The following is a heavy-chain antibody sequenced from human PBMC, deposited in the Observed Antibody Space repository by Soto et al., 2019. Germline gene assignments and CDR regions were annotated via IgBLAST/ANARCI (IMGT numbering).Heavy chain of an antibody. Sequence: PSETLSLTCTVSGGSISSYYWSWIRQPPGKGLEWIGYIYYSGSTNYNPSLESRVTISVDTSKNQFSLKLSSVTAADTAVYYCARDVGASCFDYWGQGTLVTVSS. V-gene: IGHV4-59*01. D-gene: IGHD1-26*01. CDR2: IYYSGST. J-gene: IGHJ4*02. CDR3: ARDVGASCFDY. CDR1: GGSISSYY.